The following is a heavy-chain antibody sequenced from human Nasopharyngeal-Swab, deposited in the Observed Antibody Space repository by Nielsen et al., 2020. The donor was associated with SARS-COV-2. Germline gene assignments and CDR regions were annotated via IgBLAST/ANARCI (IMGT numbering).Heavy chain of an antibody. D-gene: IGHD1-26*01. CDR3: VRGAGGNYYGVDY. Sequence: GGSLRLSCAVSGFTFRDYWMHWVRQAPGKGLLWVSRINSDGRTTSYADSVKGRFTISRDNAKNTLYLQMNSLRAEDTAVYYCVRGAGGNYYGVDYWGQGTLVTVSS. CDR1: GFTFRDYW. CDR2: INSDGRTT. V-gene: IGHV3-74*01. J-gene: IGHJ4*02.